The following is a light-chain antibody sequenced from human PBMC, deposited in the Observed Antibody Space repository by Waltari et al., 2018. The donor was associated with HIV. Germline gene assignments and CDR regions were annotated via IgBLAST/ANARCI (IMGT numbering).Light chain of an antibody. CDR3: QQRSNWPT. CDR2: DAS. V-gene: IGKV3-11*01. Sequence: EIVLTQSPATLSLSPGERATLSCRASQSVSSYLAWYQQNPGQAPRVLIYDASNRATGIPARFSGSGSRTDFTLTISSLEPEDFAVYYCQQRSNWPTFGGGTKVEIK. CDR1: QSVSSY. J-gene: IGKJ4*01.